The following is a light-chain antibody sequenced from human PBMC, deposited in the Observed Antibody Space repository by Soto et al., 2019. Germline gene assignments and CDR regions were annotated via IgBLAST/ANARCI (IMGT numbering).Light chain of an antibody. CDR2: DGN. J-gene: IGLJ1*01. CDR1: SSDVDDYRY. V-gene: IGLV2-11*01. Sequence: QSALAQPRSVSGSPGQLLTISCTGTSSDVDDYRYVSWYQQYPGKAPKLVIYDGNKRPSGVPDRFSGSNSGNTASLTIPGLQAEDEADYYCCSYVTTPEIFGTGTRSPS. CDR3: CSYVTTPEI.